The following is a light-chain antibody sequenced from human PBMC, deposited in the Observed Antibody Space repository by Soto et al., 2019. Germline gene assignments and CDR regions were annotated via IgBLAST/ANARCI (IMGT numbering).Light chain of an antibody. J-gene: IGLJ3*02. Sequence: QSALTQPASVSGSPGQSITISCTGTSSDVGGYEYVSWYQQHPDKAPKLMIYEVTNRPSGVSNRFSGPKSGNTASLIISGLQAEDEADYYCSSYTSSATGVFGGGTKLTVL. V-gene: IGLV2-14*01. CDR3: SSYTSSATGV. CDR1: SSDVGGYEY. CDR2: EVT.